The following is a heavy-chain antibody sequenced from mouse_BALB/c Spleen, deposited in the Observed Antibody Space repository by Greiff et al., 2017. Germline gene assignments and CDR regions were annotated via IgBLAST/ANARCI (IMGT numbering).Heavy chain of an antibody. CDR1: GYSITSCYY. CDR2: ISYDGSN. J-gene: IGHJ2*01. Sequence: EVKLVESGPGLVKPSQSLSLTCSVTGYSITSCYYWYWIRQFPGNKLEWMGYISYDGSNNYNPSLKNRISITRDTSKNQFFLKLNSVTTEDTATYYCARDRVTTVFDYWGQGTTLTVSS. CDR3: ARDRVTTVFDY. V-gene: IGHV3-6*02. D-gene: IGHD1-1*01.